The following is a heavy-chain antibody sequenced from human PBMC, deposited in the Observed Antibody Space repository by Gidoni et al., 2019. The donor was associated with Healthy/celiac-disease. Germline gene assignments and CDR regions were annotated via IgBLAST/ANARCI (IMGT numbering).Heavy chain of an antibody. J-gene: IGHJ1*01. CDR2: ISGSGGST. D-gene: IGHD6-19*01. CDR1: GSTFSSYA. CDR3: AKGAYSSGRSFQH. V-gene: IGHV3-23*01. Sequence: EVQLLESGGGLVQPGGSLRLSCAAAGSTFSSYAMSWVRQAPGKGLEWVSAISGSGGSTYYADSVKGRFTISRDNSKNTLYLQMNSLRAEDTAVYYCAKGAYSSGRSFQHWGQGTLVTVSS.